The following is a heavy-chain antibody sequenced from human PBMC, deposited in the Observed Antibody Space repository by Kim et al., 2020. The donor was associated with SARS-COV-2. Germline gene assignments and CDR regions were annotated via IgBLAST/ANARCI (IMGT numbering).Heavy chain of an antibody. Sequence: GGSLRLSCTASGFTFGDYAMSWFRQAPGKGLEWVGFIRSKAYGGTTEYAASVKGRFTISRDDSKSIAYLQMNSLKTEDTAVYYCTRGLEDIVVVVAARPYYFDYWGQGTLVTVSS. J-gene: IGHJ4*02. CDR3: TRGLEDIVVVVAARPYYFDY. CDR1: GFTFGDYA. CDR2: IRSKAYGGTT. D-gene: IGHD2-15*01. V-gene: IGHV3-49*03.